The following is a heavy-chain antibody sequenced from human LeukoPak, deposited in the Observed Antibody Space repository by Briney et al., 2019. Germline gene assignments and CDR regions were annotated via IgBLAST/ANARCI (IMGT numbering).Heavy chain of an antibody. Sequence: SETLSLTCTVSGGSISSSSYYWGWIRQPPGKGLEWIGSIYYSGSTNYNPSLKSRVTISVDTSKNQFSLKLSSVTAADTAAYYCARYIVGDNWYFDLWGRGTLVTVSS. J-gene: IGHJ2*01. CDR1: GGSISSSSYY. D-gene: IGHD3-16*01. CDR2: IYYSGST. V-gene: IGHV4-39*07. CDR3: ARYIVGDNWYFDL.